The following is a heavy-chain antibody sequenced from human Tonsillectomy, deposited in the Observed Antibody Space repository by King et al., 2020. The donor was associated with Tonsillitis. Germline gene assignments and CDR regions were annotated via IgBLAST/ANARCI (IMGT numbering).Heavy chain of an antibody. J-gene: IGHJ5*01. CDR2: IYYSGSA. D-gene: IGHD3-10*01. Sequence: QLQESGPRLVMPSQTLSLTCTVSGDSISRGDDYWSWIRQSPGRGLEWIGYIYYSGSAYYNSSLKSRVTISINTSKTQFSLKMRSVTVADTAVYYCARADGSGSYWVLKCFDSWGQGLPVTVSS. CDR1: GDSISRGDDY. CDR3: ARADGSGSYWVLKCFDS. V-gene: IGHV4-30-4*08.